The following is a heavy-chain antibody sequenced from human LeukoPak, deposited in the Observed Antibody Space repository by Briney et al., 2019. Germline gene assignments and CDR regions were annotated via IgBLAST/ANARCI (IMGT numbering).Heavy chain of an antibody. J-gene: IGHJ4*02. CDR3: AKWGDYDVLTGYYVPDY. V-gene: IGHV3-23*01. Sequence: QPGASLRLSCAASGFTFSNYAMSWVRQAPGKGLEWVSAILGSGGSTYYADSVKGRFTVSRDNSKSTLYLQMNSLRAEDTALYYCAKWGDYDVLTGYYVPDYWGQGILVTVSS. CDR2: ILGSGGST. CDR1: GFTFSNYA. D-gene: IGHD3-9*01.